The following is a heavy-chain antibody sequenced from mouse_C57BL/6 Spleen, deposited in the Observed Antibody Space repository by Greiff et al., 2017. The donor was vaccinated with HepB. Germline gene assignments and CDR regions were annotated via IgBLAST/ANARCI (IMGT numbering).Heavy chain of an antibody. D-gene: IGHD2-3*01. V-gene: IGHV1-80*01. Sequence: VQLQQSGAELVKPGASVKISCKASGYAFSSYWMNWVKQRPGKGLEWIGQIYPGDGDTNYNGKFKGKATLTADKSSSTAYMQLSSLTSEDSAVYFCARSDGYPYWYFDVWGTGTTVTVSS. CDR1: GYAFSSYW. CDR2: IYPGDGDT. CDR3: ARSDGYPYWYFDV. J-gene: IGHJ1*03.